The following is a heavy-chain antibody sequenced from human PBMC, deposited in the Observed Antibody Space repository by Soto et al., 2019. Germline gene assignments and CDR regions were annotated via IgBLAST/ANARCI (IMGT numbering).Heavy chain of an antibody. J-gene: IGHJ6*02. CDR3: AYQIWFGEFPYYGMDV. D-gene: IGHD3-10*01. Sequence: ASVKVSCKASGYTFTNYGISWVRQAPGQGLEWMGWISAYNGNTNYAQKLQGRVTMTTDTSTSTAYMELRSLRSDDTAVYYCAYQIWFGEFPYYGMDVWGQGTTVTVSS. CDR1: GYTFTNYG. V-gene: IGHV1-18*01. CDR2: ISAYNGNT.